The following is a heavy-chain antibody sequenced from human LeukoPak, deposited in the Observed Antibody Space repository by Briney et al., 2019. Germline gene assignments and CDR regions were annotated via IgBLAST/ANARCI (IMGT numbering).Heavy chain of an antibody. D-gene: IGHD2-2*01. Sequence: ASVKVSCKASGYTFTSYDINWVRQATGQGLEWMGWMYPNSGNTGYAQKFQGRVTMTRNTSISTAYMELSSLRSEDTAVYYCARGVVPAAPAIGFDPWGQGTLVTVSS. CDR3: ARGVVPAAPAIGFDP. CDR2: MYPNSGNT. V-gene: IGHV1-8*01. CDR1: GYTFTSYD. J-gene: IGHJ5*02.